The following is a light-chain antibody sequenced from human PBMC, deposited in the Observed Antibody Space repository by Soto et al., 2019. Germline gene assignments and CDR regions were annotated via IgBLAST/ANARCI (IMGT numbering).Light chain of an antibody. Sequence: ALQMTQSPSSLCASVGHRVNITCRASQDIRKELASYQQKPGKAPQIHIYRASTSQTGVASRFSGSRSATKFALTTGILQREDAGAYYCLQGYDVPVTFGQGTKVDVK. CDR3: LQGYDVPVT. J-gene: IGKJ2*01. V-gene: IGKV1-6*01. CDR2: RAS. CDR1: QDIRKE.